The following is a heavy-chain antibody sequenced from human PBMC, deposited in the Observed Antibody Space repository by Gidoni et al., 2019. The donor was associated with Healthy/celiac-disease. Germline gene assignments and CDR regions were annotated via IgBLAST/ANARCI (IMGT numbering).Heavy chain of an antibody. CDR3: ARGFKEYCSSTSCYQVAYYYYYMDV. V-gene: IGHV3-33*01. D-gene: IGHD2-2*01. CDR1: GFTFSSYG. J-gene: IGHJ6*03. CDR2: IWYDGSNK. Sequence: QVQLVESGGGVVQPGRSLRLSCAASGFTFSSYGMHWVCRAPGKGLEWVAVIWYDGSNKYYADSVKGRFTISRDNSKNTLYLQMNSLRAEDTAVYYCARGFKEYCSSTSCYQVAYYYYYMDVWGKGTTVTVSS.